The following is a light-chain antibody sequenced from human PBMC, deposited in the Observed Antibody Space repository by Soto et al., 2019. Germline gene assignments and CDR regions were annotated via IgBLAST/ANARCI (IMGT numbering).Light chain of an antibody. J-gene: IGKJ1*01. CDR2: AAS. Sequence: DIQMTQSPSSLSASVGDRVTITCRASQSINNYLNWYQQKPGKSPKLLISAASTLQSGVPSRFSGSGSGTVFSLTISSLQPDDFATYHCQQTYSRPWTFGQGTMVEIK. V-gene: IGKV1-39*01. CDR1: QSINNY. CDR3: QQTYSRPWT.